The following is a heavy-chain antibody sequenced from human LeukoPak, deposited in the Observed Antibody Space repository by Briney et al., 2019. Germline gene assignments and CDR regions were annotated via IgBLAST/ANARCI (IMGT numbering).Heavy chain of an antibody. CDR3: AKGGGITMIVVVKDAFDI. D-gene: IGHD3-22*01. CDR1: GFTFSSYA. J-gene: IGHJ3*02. Sequence: PGGSLRLSCAASGFTFSSYAMSWVRQAPGKGLEWVSAISGSGGSTYYADSVKGRFTISRDNSKNTLYLQMNSLRAEDTAVYYCAKGGGITMIVVVKDAFDIWGQGTMVTVSS. V-gene: IGHV3-23*01. CDR2: ISGSGGST.